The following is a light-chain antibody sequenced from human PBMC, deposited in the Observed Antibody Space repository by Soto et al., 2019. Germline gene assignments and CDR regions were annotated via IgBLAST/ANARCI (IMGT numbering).Light chain of an antibody. J-gene: IGKJ1*01. CDR2: TAS. V-gene: IGKV1-5*03. CDR3: QQHNSYPRT. Sequence: DIQMTQSPSTLSASVGDRVTITCRASQSISIWLAWYQQKPGKAPKLLLYTASNLERGVPSRFSGSGSGTEFTLTISSLQPDDSATYYCQQHNSYPRTFGQGTKVEIK. CDR1: QSISIW.